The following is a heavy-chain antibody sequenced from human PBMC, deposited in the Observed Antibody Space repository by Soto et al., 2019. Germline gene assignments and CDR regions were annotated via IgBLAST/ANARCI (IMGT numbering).Heavy chain of an antibody. CDR3: ARTMNWFDP. D-gene: IGHD3-10*01. J-gene: IGHJ5*02. V-gene: IGHV5-51*01. CDR2: IYPGDSDT. Sequence: GESLKISCKGSGYSFTNYWVGWVRQMPGKGLEWMGMIYPGDSDTRYSPSFQGQVTISADKSINTAYLQWSSLKASDTAMYYCARTMNWFDPWGQGTLVTVSS. CDR1: GYSFTNYW.